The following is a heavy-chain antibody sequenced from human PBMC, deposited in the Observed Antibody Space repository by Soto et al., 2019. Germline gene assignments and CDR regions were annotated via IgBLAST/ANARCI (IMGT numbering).Heavy chain of an antibody. J-gene: IGHJ4*01. CDR2: IYSSGST. V-gene: IGHV4-39*01. CDR1: GDSISSSTYY. CDR3: ARRGSGSSFDY. Sequence: QLQLQESGPGLVKPSETLSLTCTVSGDSISSSTYYWGWIRQPPGKGLEWIGNIYSSGSTFYNPSLKSRVTISVDTSKNQFSRSLISVTAADTAVYYCARRGSGSSFDYWGQGTLVTVSS. D-gene: IGHD3-10*01.